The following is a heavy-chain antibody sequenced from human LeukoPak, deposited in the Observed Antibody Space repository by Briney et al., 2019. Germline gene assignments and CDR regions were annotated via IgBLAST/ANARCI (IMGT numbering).Heavy chain of an antibody. CDR3: TRGYDSRGYYLRAFDI. CDR1: GFTFSSYW. J-gene: IGHJ3*02. Sequence: GGSLRLSCAASGFTFSSYWMHWVRRAPGKGLVWVSRINSDGSDTSYVDSVKGRFTISRDNAKNTLYLQMNSLRAEDTAVYYCTRGYDSRGYYLRAFDIWGQGTMVTVSS. CDR2: INSDGSDT. D-gene: IGHD3-22*01. V-gene: IGHV3-74*01.